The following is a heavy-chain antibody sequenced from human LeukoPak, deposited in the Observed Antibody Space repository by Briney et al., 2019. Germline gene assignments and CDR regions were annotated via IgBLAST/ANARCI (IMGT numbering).Heavy chain of an antibody. CDR1: GGSFNGYY. CDR3: AAEHYDILTGYYLDAFDI. J-gene: IGHJ3*02. V-gene: IGHV4-34*01. D-gene: IGHD3-9*01. CDR2: INHSGNT. Sequence: SETLSLTCAVYGGSFNGYYWSWIRQPPGKGLGWIGEINHSGNTNYNPSLKSRVTISVDTSRNQFSLKLSSVTAADTAVYYCAAEHYDILTGYYLDAFDIWGQGTMVTVSS.